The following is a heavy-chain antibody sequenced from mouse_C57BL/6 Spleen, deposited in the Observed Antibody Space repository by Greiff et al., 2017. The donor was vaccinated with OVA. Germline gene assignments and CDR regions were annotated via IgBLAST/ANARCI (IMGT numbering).Heavy chain of an antibody. CDR3: TTAHYYGSSYEDY. CDR2: IDPENGDT. D-gene: IGHD1-1*01. V-gene: IGHV14-4*01. CDR1: GFNIKDDY. Sequence: VQLQQSGAELVRPGASVKLSCTASGFNIKDDYMHWVKQRPEQGLEWIGWIDPENGDTEYASKFQGKATITADTSSNTAYLQLSSLTSEDTAVYYCTTAHYYGSSYEDYWGQGTTLTVSS. J-gene: IGHJ2*01.